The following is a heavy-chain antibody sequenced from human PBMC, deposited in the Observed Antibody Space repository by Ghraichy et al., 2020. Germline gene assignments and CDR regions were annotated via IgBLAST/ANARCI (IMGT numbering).Heavy chain of an antibody. CDR3: ARDRIWGSYRLGALFDP. Sequence: SETLSLTCAVSGGSISSSNWWSWVRQPPGKGLEWIGEIYHSGSTNYNPSLKSRVTISVDKSKNQFSLKLSSVTAADTAVYYCARDRIWGSYRLGALFDPWGQGTLVTVSS. V-gene: IGHV4-4*02. J-gene: IGHJ5*02. CDR1: GGSISSSNW. CDR2: IYHSGST. D-gene: IGHD3-16*02.